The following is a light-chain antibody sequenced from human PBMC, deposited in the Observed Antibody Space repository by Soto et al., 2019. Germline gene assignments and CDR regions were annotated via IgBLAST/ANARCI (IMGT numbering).Light chain of an antibody. CDR2: DAS. CDR3: QQYSNLIT. Sequence: DIQMTQSPSSLSASVGDRVTITCQASQDVSNYLNWYQQKLGKAPKLLIYDASNSETGVPSRFSGSGSGTYFSFTISSLQPEDFATYYCQQYSNLITFGQGTRLEI. CDR1: QDVSNY. J-gene: IGKJ5*01. V-gene: IGKV1-33*01.